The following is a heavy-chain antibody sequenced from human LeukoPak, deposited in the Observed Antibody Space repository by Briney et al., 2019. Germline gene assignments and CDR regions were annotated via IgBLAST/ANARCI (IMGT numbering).Heavy chain of an antibody. CDR3: AKEAGTTGSFDY. V-gene: IGHV3-9*03. J-gene: IGHJ4*02. D-gene: IGHD1-7*01. CDR2: ISWYSGSI. CDR1: GFTFDDYA. Sequence: GGSLRLSCAASGFTFDDYALHWVRQAPGKGLEWVSGISWYSGSIGYADSVKGRFTISRDNAKNSLYLQMNSLRAEDMALYYCAKEAGTTGSFDYWGQGTLVTVSS.